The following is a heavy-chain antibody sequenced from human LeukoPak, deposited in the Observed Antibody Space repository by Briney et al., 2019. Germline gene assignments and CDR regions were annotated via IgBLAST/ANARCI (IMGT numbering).Heavy chain of an antibody. CDR1: GGSISSGSYY. V-gene: IGHV4-61*02. D-gene: IGHD6-6*01. CDR2: IYTSGST. J-gene: IGHJ6*03. Sequence: PSQTLSLTCTVSGGSISSGSYYWSWIRQPAGTGLEWIGRIYTSGSTNYNPSLKSRVTISVDTSKNQFSLKLSSVTAADTAVYYCARDFSSSSTVYYYYYMDVWGKGTTVTVSS. CDR3: ARDFSSSSTVYYYYYMDV.